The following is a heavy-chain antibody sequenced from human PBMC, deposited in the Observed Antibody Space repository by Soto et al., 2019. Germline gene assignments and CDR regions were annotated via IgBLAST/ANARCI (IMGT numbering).Heavy chain of an antibody. J-gene: IGHJ3*01. V-gene: IGHV4-61*01. CDR1: GGSVSSGSYY. CDR2: IYYSGST. Sequence: PSDTLSLTCTVSGGSVSSGSYYWSWIRQPPGKGLEWIGYIYYSGSTNYNPSLKSRVTISVDTSKNQFSLKLSSVTAADTAVYYCARGFGGDDFWSGYYNYDGFDVRGQGPIVPV. CDR3: ARGFGGDDFWSGYYNYDGFDV. D-gene: IGHD3-3*01.